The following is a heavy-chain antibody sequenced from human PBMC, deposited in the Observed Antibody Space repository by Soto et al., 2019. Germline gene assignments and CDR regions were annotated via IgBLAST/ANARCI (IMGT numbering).Heavy chain of an antibody. CDR1: GFTFSSYG. V-gene: IGHV3-33*01. Sequence: GGSVRLSXAASGFTFSSYGMHWVRQAPGKGLEWVAVIWYDGNNKYYADSVKGRFTISRDNSNNTLYVQMTSLRAEDTAVYYCARGLHSLFDYWGQGTLVTVSS. D-gene: IGHD2-21*01. J-gene: IGHJ4*02. CDR2: IWYDGNNK. CDR3: ARGLHSLFDY.